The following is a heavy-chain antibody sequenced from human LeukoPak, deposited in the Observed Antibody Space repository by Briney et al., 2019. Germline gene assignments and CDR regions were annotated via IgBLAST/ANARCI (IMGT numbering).Heavy chain of an antibody. V-gene: IGHV3-23*01. J-gene: IGHJ4*02. CDR2: ISGTGDST. CDR3: AKALLTIVVVTAPDY. CDR1: GFTVSSNY. D-gene: IGHD2-21*02. Sequence: LPGGSLRLSCAASGFTVSSNYMSWVRQAPGKGLEWVSAISGTGDSTYYADSVKGRFTISRDNSKDTLYLQMNSLRAGDTAIYYCAKALLTIVVVTAPDYWGQGTLVTVSS.